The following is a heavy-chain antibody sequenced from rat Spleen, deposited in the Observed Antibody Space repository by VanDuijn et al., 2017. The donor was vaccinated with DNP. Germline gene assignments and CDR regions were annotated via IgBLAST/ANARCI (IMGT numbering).Heavy chain of an antibody. CDR3: ATVIRGTNWFAY. J-gene: IGHJ3*01. CDR1: GYTFTSYY. CDR2: IDTGSGGT. D-gene: IGHD4-3*01. V-gene: IGHV1-43*01. Sequence: QVQLQQSGAELAKPGSSVKISCKASGYTFTSYYIAWIKQTTGQGLEYIGSIDTGSGGTHPTEKFKGKATLTVDKSSSTAFMQLSSLTPDDSAVYYCATVIRGTNWFAYWGQGTLATVSS.